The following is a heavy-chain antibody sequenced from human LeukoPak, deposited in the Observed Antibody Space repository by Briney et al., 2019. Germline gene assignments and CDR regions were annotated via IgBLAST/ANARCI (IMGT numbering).Heavy chain of an antibody. CDR3: AKSGTSLNYYYYYMDV. D-gene: IGHD6-13*01. Sequence: GGSLRLSCAASGFTFSSYAMSWGRQAPGKGLEWVSAISGSGGSTYYADSVKGRFTISRDNSKNTLYLQMNSLRAEDTAVYYCAKSGTSLNYYYYYMDVWGKGATVTVSS. CDR1: GFTFSSYA. J-gene: IGHJ6*03. CDR2: ISGSGGST. V-gene: IGHV3-23*01.